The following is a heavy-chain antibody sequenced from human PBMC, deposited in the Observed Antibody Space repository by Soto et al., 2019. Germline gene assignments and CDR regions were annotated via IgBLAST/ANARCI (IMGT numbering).Heavy chain of an antibody. CDR3: ARASYCSAGSCYRGGAFDI. CDR2: IKQDGSDK. V-gene: IGHV3-7*01. Sequence: EEQLVESGGGLVQPGGSLGLSCAASGFSISTFWMTWVRQAPGKGLEWVASIKQDGSDKKYVDSVEGRFAISGDNGRNSLYLQMHSRRADDTAVYYCARASYCSAGSCYRGGAFDIWGQGTMVTVSS. D-gene: IGHD2-15*01. J-gene: IGHJ3*02. CDR1: GFSISTFW.